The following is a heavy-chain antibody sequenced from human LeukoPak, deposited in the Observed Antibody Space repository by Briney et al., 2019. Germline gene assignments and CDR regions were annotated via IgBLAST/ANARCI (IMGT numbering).Heavy chain of an antibody. D-gene: IGHD3-10*01. CDR3: ARDKGWSDRGVISNWFDP. J-gene: IGHJ5*02. V-gene: IGHV1-3*01. CDR1: GYSFTSHA. CDR2: INAGNGNT. Sequence: GASVKVSCKASGYSFTSHAMHWVRQAPGQRLEWMGWINAGNGNTKYSQKFQGRVTITRDTSASTAYMELSSLKYEDTAVYYCARDKGWSDRGVISNWFDPWGQGTLVTVSS.